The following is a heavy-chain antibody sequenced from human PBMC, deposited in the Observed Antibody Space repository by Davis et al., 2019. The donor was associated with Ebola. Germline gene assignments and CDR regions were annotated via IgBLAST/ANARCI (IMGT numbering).Heavy chain of an antibody. Sequence: GSLRLSCGVYGGSFNVYYWSWIRQPPGKGLEWIGDINDSESTNYKPSLKNRVTISVDKSKSQFSLNLTSMTAADTAVYYCARGGWKRLGNYFYYAINIWGQGTTVTVSS. V-gene: IGHV4-34*01. CDR2: INDSEST. CDR3: ARGGWKRLGNYFYYAINI. CDR1: GGSFNVYY. J-gene: IGHJ6*02. D-gene: IGHD4-23*01.